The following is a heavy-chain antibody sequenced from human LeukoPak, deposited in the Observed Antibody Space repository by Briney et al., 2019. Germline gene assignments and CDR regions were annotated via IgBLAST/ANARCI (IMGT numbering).Heavy chain of an antibody. Sequence: GGSLRLSCAASGFTFSSYGMHWVRQAPGKGLEWVTFISYDGSNNYYADSVKGRFTISRDNSKNTLYLQMNSLRDEDTAVYYGAKCRVRGVDYFDYWGQGTLVTVSS. J-gene: IGHJ4*02. CDR1: GFTFSSYG. CDR2: ISYDGSNN. V-gene: IGHV3-30*02. CDR3: AKCRVRGVDYFDY. D-gene: IGHD3-10*01.